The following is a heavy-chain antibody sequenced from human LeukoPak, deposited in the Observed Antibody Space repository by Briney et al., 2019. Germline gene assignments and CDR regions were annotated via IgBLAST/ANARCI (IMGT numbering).Heavy chain of an antibody. CDR3: ARLGYDSSGYYSPLGY. CDR2: IYPGDSDT. J-gene: IGHJ4*02. CDR1: GYSFTSYW. Sequence: GESLKISCKGSGYSFTSYWIGWVRQMPGKGLEWMGIIYPGDSDTRYSPPFQGQVTISADKSISTAYLQWSSLKASDTAMYYCARLGYDSSGYYSPLGYWGQGTLVTVSS. V-gene: IGHV5-51*01. D-gene: IGHD3-22*01.